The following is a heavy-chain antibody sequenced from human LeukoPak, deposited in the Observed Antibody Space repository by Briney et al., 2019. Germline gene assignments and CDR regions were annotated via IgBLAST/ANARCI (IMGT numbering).Heavy chain of an antibody. CDR1: GGSISSSSYY. CDR3: ARIAPYSSSPFDY. D-gene: IGHD6-6*01. CDR2: IYYSGST. V-gene: IGHV4-39*01. J-gene: IGHJ4*02. Sequence: SETLSLTCTVSGGSISSSSYYWGWFRQPPGKGLEWIGSIYYSGSTYYNPSLKSRVTISVDTSKNQFSLKLSSVTAADTAVYYCARIAPYSSSPFDYWGQGTLVTVSS.